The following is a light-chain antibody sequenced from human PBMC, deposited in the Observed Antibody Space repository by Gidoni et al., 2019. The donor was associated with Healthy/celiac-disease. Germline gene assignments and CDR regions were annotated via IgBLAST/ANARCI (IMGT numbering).Light chain of an antibody. CDR1: QSLLHSNGYNS. CDR2: LGS. V-gene: IGKV2-28*01. Sequence: DIVMTQSPLSLPVTPGEPASISCRSSQSLLHSNGYNSLDWYLPKPGQSPQLLIYLGSNRASGVPDRFSGSGSGTDFTLKISRVEAEDVGVYYCMQALQTPFTFGQXTRLEI. J-gene: IGKJ5*01. CDR3: MQALQTPFT.